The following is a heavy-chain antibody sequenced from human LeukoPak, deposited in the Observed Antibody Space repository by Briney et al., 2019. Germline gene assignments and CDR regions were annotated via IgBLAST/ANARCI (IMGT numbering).Heavy chain of an antibody. Sequence: PGGSLRLSCAASGFTFSSHWMTWVRQAPGKGLEWVANINQGGSEKYYVDSVKGRFTISRDNAKNSLYLQMNSLRAEDTAVYYCARGGGPLDYWGQGTLVTVSS. CDR1: GFTFSSHW. V-gene: IGHV3-7*01. CDR2: INQGGSEK. CDR3: ARGGGPLDY. J-gene: IGHJ4*02.